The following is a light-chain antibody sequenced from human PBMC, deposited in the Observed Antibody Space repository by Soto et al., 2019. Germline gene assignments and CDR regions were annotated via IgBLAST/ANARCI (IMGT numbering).Light chain of an antibody. Sequence: QSALTQPASVSGSPGQSITISCTGTSSDIGSYNLVSWYQQHPGKAPKLMIYEYSKRPPGVSNRFSGSKSGNTASLTISGLQGEDEADYYCCSYAGSSTVVFGGATKLTVL. CDR3: CSYAGSSTVV. CDR2: EYS. V-gene: IGLV2-23*01. J-gene: IGLJ2*01. CDR1: SSDIGSYNL.